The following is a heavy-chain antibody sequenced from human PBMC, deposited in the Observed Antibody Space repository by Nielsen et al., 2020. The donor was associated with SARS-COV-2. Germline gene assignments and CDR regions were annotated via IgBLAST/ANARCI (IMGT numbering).Heavy chain of an antibody. Sequence: ESLKIPFGASGFTISSSLMSSVRQAAGKWLDWVPVIYTDGSTSHADSVKGRFTISRDNSKNTLYLQMNSLRAEDTAVYYCARDNWGRMDVWGQGTTVTVSS. V-gene: IGHV3-66*01. CDR2: IYTDGST. CDR3: ARDNWGRMDV. J-gene: IGHJ6*02. D-gene: IGHD7-27*01. CDR1: GFTISSSL.